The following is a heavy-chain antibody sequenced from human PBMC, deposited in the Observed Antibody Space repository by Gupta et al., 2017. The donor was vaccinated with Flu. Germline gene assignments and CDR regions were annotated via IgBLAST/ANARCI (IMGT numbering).Heavy chain of an antibody. CDR3: ATGSYSSRYYMDV. CDR1: GNSFTDFY. Sequence: SGNSFTDFYLHWVQQAPGKGLEWMGLVDPEDGETVYAENFQGRVTMTADTSTDTAYIELSSLRSEATAVYYCATGSYSSRYYMDVWGKGTTVTVSS. D-gene: IGHD6-13*01. J-gene: IGHJ6*03. V-gene: IGHV1-69-2*01. CDR2: VDPEDGET.